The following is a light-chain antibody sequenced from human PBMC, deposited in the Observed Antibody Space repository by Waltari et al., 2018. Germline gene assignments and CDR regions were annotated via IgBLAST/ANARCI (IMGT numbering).Light chain of an antibody. CDR3: SSYGGDNNYL. CDR1: SRDIGDYDY. Sequence: QSALTQPPSAPGSPGQSVTISCTGTSRDIGDYDYVSWYQQYPGKAPTLIIYEVRKRPAGVPDRFAGSKSGNTASLTVSGLQAEDEADYYCSSYGGDNNYLFGTGTAVTVL. J-gene: IGLJ1*01. CDR2: EVR. V-gene: IGLV2-8*01.